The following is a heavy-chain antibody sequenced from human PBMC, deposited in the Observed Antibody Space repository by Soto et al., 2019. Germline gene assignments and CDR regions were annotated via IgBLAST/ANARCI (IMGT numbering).Heavy chain of an antibody. V-gene: IGHV3-30*18. Sequence: QAQLVESGGGVVQPGTSLRISCEVSGFTFSSFGMNWIRQAPGKGLEWVAFISYDGSDKYYGDSVKGRITISRDNSKDTVYLQMNSLRVEDTGVYYCAKQRGYNWSPARYYYYGVDVWGQGTTVTVSS. CDR2: ISYDGSDK. J-gene: IGHJ6*02. CDR1: GFTFSSFG. CDR3: AKQRGYNWSPARYYYYGVDV. D-gene: IGHD1-20*01.